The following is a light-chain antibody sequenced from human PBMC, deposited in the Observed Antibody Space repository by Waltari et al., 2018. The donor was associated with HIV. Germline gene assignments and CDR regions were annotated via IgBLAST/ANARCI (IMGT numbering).Light chain of an antibody. CDR3: CSFAGTHWA. CDR1: GSDVGGYDY. V-gene: IGLV2-11*01. Sequence: QSALTQPRSVSGSPGQSVTISCSGTGSDVGGYDYVSWYQYLPGKAPKLIIYDVSKRPSGVPDRFSASKSGNTASLSISRLQTEDEGDYFCCSFAGTHWAFGAGTEVTLL. J-gene: IGLJ1*01. CDR2: DVS.